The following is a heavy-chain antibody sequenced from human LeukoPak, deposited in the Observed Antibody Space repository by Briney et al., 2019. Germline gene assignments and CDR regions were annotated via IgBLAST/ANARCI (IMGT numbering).Heavy chain of an antibody. Sequence: GGSLRLSCAASGFTFSSYGMHWVRQAPGKGLEWVAVISYDGSNKYYADSVKGRFTTSRDNSKNTLYLQMNSLRAEDTAVYYCAKLVGEGFDYWGQGTLVTVSS. V-gene: IGHV3-30*18. CDR1: GFTFSSYG. J-gene: IGHJ4*02. CDR3: AKLVGEGFDY. CDR2: ISYDGSNK. D-gene: IGHD3-10*01.